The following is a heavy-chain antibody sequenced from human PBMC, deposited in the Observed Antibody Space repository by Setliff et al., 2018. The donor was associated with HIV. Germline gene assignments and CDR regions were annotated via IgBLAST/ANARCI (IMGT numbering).Heavy chain of an antibody. Sequence: ASVKVSCKASGYTFTTYDIDWVRRATGQGLEWMGWMNPNSGATNYAQSFQGRVTMTRDTSISTAYMDLSSLTSDDTAVYYCALASIVSTARWNHWGRGTTVTVSS. CDR1: GYTFTTYD. CDR2: MNPNSGAT. D-gene: IGHD1-26*01. V-gene: IGHV1-2*02. CDR3: ALASIVSTARWNH. J-gene: IGHJ4*02.